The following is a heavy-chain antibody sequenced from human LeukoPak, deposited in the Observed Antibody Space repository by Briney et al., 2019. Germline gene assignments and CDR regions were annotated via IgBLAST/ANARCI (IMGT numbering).Heavy chain of an antibody. J-gene: IGHJ4*02. CDR2: ISSTSYNI. V-gene: IGHV3-21*01. Sequence: GSLRLSCAASGFIFNSYSMNWVRQAPGKGLEWVSFISSTSYNIQYGDSVKGRFTISRDNAKNSLYLQMNSLRAEDTAVYYCARESAGCFDYWGQGILVTVSS. CDR3: ARESAGCFDY. CDR1: GFIFNSYS. D-gene: IGHD3-10*01.